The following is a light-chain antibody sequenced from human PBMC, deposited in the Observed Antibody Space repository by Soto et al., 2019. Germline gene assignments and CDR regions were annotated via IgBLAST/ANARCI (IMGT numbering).Light chain of an antibody. CDR3: QQFHSYPLT. V-gene: IGKV1-13*02. CDR1: QDISSA. Sequence: ATQLTQSPSSLSASVGDRVTITCRASQDISSALAWFQQKPGKTPKVLISDASTLESGVPSRFRGSGSGTDFTLTISGLQPEVFATYYCQQFHSYPLTFGGGTTVGI. J-gene: IGKJ4*01. CDR2: DAS.